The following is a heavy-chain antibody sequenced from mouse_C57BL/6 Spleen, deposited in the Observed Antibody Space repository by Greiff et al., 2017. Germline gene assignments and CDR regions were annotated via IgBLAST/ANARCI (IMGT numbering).Heavy chain of an antibody. J-gene: IGHJ2*01. CDR1: GFTFSSYG. CDR2: ISSGGSYT. V-gene: IGHV5-6*01. D-gene: IGHD1-1*01. CDR3: ARHEDYYGSRYYFDY. Sequence: EVKVVESGGDLVKPGGSLKLSCAASGFTFSSYGMSWVRQTPDKRLEWVATISSGGSYTYYPDSVKGRFTISRDNAKNTLYLQMSSLKSEDTAMYYCARHEDYYGSRYYFDYWGQGTTLTVSS.